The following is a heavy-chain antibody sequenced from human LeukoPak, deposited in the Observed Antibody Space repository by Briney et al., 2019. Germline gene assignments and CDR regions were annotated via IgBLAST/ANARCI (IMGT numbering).Heavy chain of an antibody. D-gene: IGHD6-19*01. V-gene: IGHV3-21*01. J-gene: IGHJ4*02. Sequence: GSLRLSCAASGFTFSSYSMNWVRQAPGKGLEWVSSISSSSSYIYYAESVKGRFTISRDNAKNSLYLQMNSLRAEDTAVYYCARGIAVAGTPYFDYWGQGTLVTVSS. CDR1: GFTFSSYS. CDR3: ARGIAVAGTPYFDY. CDR2: ISSSSSYI.